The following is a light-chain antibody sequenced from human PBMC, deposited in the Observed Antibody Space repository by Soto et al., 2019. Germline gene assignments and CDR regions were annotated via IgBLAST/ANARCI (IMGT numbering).Light chain of an antibody. J-gene: IGLJ1*01. CDR2: NNN. V-gene: IGLV1-44*01. CDR3: AAWDDSLNGYV. CDR1: SSNIGTNA. Sequence: QSALTQPPSASGTPGQRVTLSCSGGSSNIGTNAVNWYQQLPGTAPKLLIYNNNQRPSGVPDRFSGSKSGTSASLAISGLQSEDEADYYCAAWDDSLNGYVFGTGTKLTVL.